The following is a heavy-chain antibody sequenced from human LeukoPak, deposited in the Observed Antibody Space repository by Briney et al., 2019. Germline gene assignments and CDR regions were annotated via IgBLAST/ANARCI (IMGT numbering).Heavy chain of an antibody. J-gene: IGHJ4*02. V-gene: IGHV3-23*01. Sequence: GGSLRLSCAAPGFTFSSYAMTWVRQAPGKGLEWVSSFSASGGRTYYADSVKGRFTISRDNSKNTLYLQLNSLRAEDTAVYFCAKGRLDPNLVLDYWGQGTLVTVSS. CDR3: AKGRLDPNLVLDY. D-gene: IGHD2-8*02. CDR1: GFTFSSYA. CDR2: FSASGGRT.